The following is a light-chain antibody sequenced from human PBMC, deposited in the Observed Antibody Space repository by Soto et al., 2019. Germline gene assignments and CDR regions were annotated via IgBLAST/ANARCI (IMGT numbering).Light chain of an antibody. CDR1: TGAVTSGHY. CDR2: DTS. Sequence: QALVTQEYSVTVSPGGTVTLTCGSSTGAVTSGHYPYWFQQKPGQAPRTLIYDTSNKHSWTPARFSGSLLGGKAALTLSGAQPEDEADYYCLLSYSGTQRGLGAGTKVTV. V-gene: IGLV7-46*01. J-gene: IGLJ1*01. CDR3: LLSYSGTQRG.